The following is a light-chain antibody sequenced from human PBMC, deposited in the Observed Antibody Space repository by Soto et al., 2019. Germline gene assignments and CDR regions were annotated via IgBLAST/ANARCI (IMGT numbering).Light chain of an antibody. CDR2: GAS. J-gene: IGKJ5*01. CDR1: QSVSSD. CDR3: QQYNNWPPIN. Sequence: EIVMTPSPATLSVAPVERSRVVFRASQSVSSDLALYHQKPGQAPRLLIYGASTRATGIPARFSGSGSGTEFTLTTRSLQSEDFAVYHCQQYNNWPPINFGQGTQREIK. V-gene: IGKV3-15*01.